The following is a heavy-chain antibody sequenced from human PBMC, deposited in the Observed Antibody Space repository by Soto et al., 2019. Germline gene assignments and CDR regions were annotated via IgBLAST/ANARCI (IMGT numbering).Heavy chain of an antibody. Sequence: EVQLVQSGGGVVQPGGSLKLSCAASGFTFSASAIHWVRQASGKGLEWVGRIRSEANTYATAYAASVIGRFTISRDESESTAYLQMNSLKAEDTAMYYCITLIDITMVPQAEWGQGTLVTVSS. CDR2: IRSEANTYAT. CDR3: ITLIDITMVPQAE. D-gene: IGHD3-10*01. CDR1: GFTFSASA. J-gene: IGHJ4*02. V-gene: IGHV3-73*01.